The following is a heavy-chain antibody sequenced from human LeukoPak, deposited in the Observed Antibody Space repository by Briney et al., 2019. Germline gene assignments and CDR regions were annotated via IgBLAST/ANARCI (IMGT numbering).Heavy chain of an antibody. J-gene: IGHJ6*03. Sequence: ASVKVSCKASGYTFTSYGISWVRQAPGQGLEWMGWISAYNGNTNYAQKLQGRVTMTTDPSTSTAYMELRSLRSDDTAVYYCARVSVPAAIFYYYYYMDVWGKGTTVTVSS. D-gene: IGHD2-2*02. CDR2: ISAYNGNT. V-gene: IGHV1-18*01. CDR1: GYTFTSYG. CDR3: ARVSVPAAIFYYYYYMDV.